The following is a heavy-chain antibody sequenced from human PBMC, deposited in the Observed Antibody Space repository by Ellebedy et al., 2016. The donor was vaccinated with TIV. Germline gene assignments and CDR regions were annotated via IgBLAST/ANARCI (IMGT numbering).Heavy chain of an antibody. Sequence: GESLKISCAASGFTFSTYWMSWVRQAPGKGLEWVAKIKQDGSEKHYVDSVKGRFTISRDNPKNTVYLQMNSLRVEDTAVYYCVRDGSYDYGDYWGQGTVVTVSS. D-gene: IGHD3-16*01. V-gene: IGHV3-7*01. CDR3: VRDGSYDYGDY. J-gene: IGHJ4*02. CDR1: GFTFSTYW. CDR2: IKQDGSEK.